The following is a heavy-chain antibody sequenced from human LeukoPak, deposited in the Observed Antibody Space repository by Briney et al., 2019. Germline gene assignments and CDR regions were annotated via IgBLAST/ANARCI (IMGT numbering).Heavy chain of an antibody. CDR1: GFTFSSYA. V-gene: IGHV3-23*01. CDR2: ISGSGGST. D-gene: IGHD3-16*02. CDR3: GTSVTFGGVIDTDYFDY. J-gene: IGHJ4*02. Sequence: GGSLRLSCAASGFTFSSYAMSWVRQAPGKGLEWVSAISGSGGSTYYADSVKGRFTISRDNSKNTLYLQMNSLRAEDTAVYYRGTSVTFGGVIDTDYFDYWGQGTLVTVSS.